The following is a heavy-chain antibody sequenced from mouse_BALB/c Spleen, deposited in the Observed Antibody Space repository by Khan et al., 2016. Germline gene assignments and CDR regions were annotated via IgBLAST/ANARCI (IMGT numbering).Heavy chain of an antibody. CDR2: IDPANDNT. D-gene: IGHD2-4*01. CDR3: ARSYYDSGFGY. V-gene: IGHV14-3*02. CDR1: GFNIKDTY. Sequence: VQLQQSGAELVKPGASVKLSCTASGFNIKDTYMHWMIQRPEQGLEWIGRIDPANDNTKYDPKFQGKATITADTSSNTAYLQLSSLTSEDTAVYYCARSYYDSGFGYWGQGTLVTVSA. J-gene: IGHJ3*02.